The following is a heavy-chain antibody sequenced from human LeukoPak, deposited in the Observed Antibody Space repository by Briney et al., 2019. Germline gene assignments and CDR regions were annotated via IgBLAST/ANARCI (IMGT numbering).Heavy chain of an antibody. V-gene: IGHV4-31*03. Sequence: SETLSLTCTVSGGSVSRGGYYWTWIRQHPGKGLEWLGYIYYSGRTYYNPSLKSRITISLDTSENRFSLNLTSVSAADTAFYYCARSSDYGDYDWGQGTLVTVSS. CDR2: IYYSGRT. CDR1: GGSVSRGGYY. J-gene: IGHJ4*02. CDR3: ARSSDYGDYD. D-gene: IGHD4-17*01.